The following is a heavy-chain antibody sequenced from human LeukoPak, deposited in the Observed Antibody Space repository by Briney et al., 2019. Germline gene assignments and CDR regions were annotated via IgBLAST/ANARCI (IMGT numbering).Heavy chain of an antibody. CDR3: AKALYGGHDY. CDR2: LSGNGNTI. CDR1: GFTFSTYA. V-gene: IGHV3-23*01. D-gene: IGHD4-23*01. J-gene: IGHJ4*02. Sequence: GGSLRPSCAASGFTFSTYAMSWVRQAPGKGLECVSALSGNGNTIYYADSVKGRFTISRDNSKNTLSLQMNSLRAEDTAVYYCAKALYGGHDYWGQGTLVTVSS.